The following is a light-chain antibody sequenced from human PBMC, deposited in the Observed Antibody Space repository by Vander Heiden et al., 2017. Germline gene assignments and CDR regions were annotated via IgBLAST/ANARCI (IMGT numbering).Light chain of an antibody. CDR1: TGAVTSGNY. CDR3: LLHYSGTWV. CDR2: TTS. V-gene: IGLV7-43*01. Sequence: TVVTHDPSLTVSPGGTVTLTCASSTGAVTSGNYPNWFQQKPGQAPRTLIYTTSNKPSWTPARFSGSLLGGKAALTLSGVQPEDEADYYCLLHYSGTWVFGGGTKLTVL. J-gene: IGLJ3*02.